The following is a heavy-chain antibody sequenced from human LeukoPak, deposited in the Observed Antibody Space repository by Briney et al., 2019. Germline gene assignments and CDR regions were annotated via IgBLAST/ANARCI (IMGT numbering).Heavy chain of an antibody. Sequence: GGSLRLSCAASGFTFSSYSMNWVRQAPGKGLEWVSYISSSSTIYYADSVKGRFTISRDNAKNSLYLQMNSLRAEDTAVYYCASQNYARFDPWGQGTLVTVSS. CDR1: GFTFSSYS. J-gene: IGHJ5*02. CDR3: ASQNYARFDP. D-gene: IGHD3-16*01. CDR2: ISSSSTI. V-gene: IGHV3-48*04.